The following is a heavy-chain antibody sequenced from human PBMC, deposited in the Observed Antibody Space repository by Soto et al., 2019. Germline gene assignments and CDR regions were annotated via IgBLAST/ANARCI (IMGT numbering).Heavy chain of an antibody. CDR2: IYYSGST. Sequence: PSETLSLTCTVSGGSISSSSYYWGWIRQPPGKGLEWIGSIYYSGSTYYNPSLKSRVTISVDTSKNQFSLKLSSVNAADTAVYYCARKRSYSRGWVYYYYYGMDVWGRGTTVAFSS. CDR3: ARKRSYSRGWVYYYYYGMDV. CDR1: GGSISSSSYY. D-gene: IGHD6-19*01. V-gene: IGHV4-39*01. J-gene: IGHJ6*02.